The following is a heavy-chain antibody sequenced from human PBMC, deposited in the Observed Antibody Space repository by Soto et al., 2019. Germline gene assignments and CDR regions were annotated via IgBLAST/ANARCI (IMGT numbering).Heavy chain of an antibody. V-gene: IGHV2-5*01. D-gene: IGHD3-10*01. J-gene: IGHJ4*02. CDR1: GFSLTTSGAG. CDR3: AHRYGANYYRWYFDS. CDR2: ISWKDDK. Sequence: PTLVNPTQTHTLTCTYSGFSLTTSGAGVGWIRQPPGKALEWLALISWKDDKRYNPGLESRLTITTDTSKNQVILTLTNMDPVDTATYFSAHRYGANYYRWYFDSWGQGTLVTVSS.